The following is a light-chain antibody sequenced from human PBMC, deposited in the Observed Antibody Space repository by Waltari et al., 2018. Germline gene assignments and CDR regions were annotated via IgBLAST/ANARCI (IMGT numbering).Light chain of an antibody. J-gene: IGKJ5*01. V-gene: IGKV3-11*01. Sequence: EIVLTQSPATLSLSPGEKATLSCRASQSVSSNLAWYQQKPGQAPRLLIYDASNRATGIPARFSGSWCGTDFTLTISSLEPEDFAVYYCQQRSNWPPTFGQGTRLEIK. CDR2: DAS. CDR3: QQRSNWPPT. CDR1: QSVSSN.